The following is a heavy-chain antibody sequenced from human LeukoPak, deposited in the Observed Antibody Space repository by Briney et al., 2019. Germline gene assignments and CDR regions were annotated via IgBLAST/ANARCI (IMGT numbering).Heavy chain of an antibody. Sequence: SETLSLTCTVSGGSISRGSYYWSWIRQPAGTGLEWIGRIYTSGSTNYNPSLKSRVTMSLDTSKNQVSLNLTSVTAADTAVYYCARAMSIAARLQTIFDYWGQGTLVTVSS. J-gene: IGHJ4*02. V-gene: IGHV4-61*02. D-gene: IGHD6-6*01. CDR3: ARAMSIAARLQTIFDY. CDR2: IYTSGST. CDR1: GGSISRGSYY.